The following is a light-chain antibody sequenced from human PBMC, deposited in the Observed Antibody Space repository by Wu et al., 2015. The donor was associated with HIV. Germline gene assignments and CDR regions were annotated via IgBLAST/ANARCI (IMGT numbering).Light chain of an antibody. CDR2: GAS. CDR1: QSVNSHY. V-gene: IGKV3-20*01. Sequence: EIVLTQSPGTLSLSPGERATLSCRASQSVNSHYLAWYQQKPGQAPRLLIYGASTRATGCPDRFTGSGSGTDFTLTITRLEPEDFAVYFCQQYGSSVFTFGPWDQSGYQ. J-gene: IGKJ3*01. CDR3: QQYGSSVFT.